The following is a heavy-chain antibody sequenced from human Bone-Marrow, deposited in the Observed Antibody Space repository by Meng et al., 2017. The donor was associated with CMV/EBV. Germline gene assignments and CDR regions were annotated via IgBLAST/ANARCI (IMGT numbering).Heavy chain of an antibody. Sequence: SETLSLTCTVSGGSISSYYWSWIRQPPGKGLEWIGYIYYSGSTNYNPSLKSRVTISVDTSKNQFSLKLSSVTAADTAVYYCARDRWVEMATTAHYYGMDVWGQETTVTVS. CDR3: ARDRWVEMATTAHYYGMDV. CDR1: GGSISSYY. J-gene: IGHJ6*02. V-gene: IGHV4-59*01. CDR2: IYYSGST. D-gene: IGHD5-24*01.